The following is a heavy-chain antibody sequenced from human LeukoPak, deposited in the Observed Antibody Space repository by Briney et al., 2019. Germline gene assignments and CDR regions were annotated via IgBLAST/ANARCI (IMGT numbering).Heavy chain of an antibody. Sequence: PGGSLRLSCAASEFTFSSYNMNWVRQAPGKGLEWVSSISSSSTIYYADSVKGRFTISRDNAKNPLYLQMNSLRAEDTAVYYCARVRYNSGYIFDSWGQGTLVAVSS. CDR1: EFTFSSYN. J-gene: IGHJ4*02. D-gene: IGHD5-18*01. CDR3: ARVRYNSGYIFDS. CDR2: ISSSSTI. V-gene: IGHV3-69-1*02.